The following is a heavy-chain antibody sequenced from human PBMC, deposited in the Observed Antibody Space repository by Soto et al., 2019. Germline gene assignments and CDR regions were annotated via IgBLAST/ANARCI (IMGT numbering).Heavy chain of an antibody. CDR2: VSIGGST. D-gene: IGHD2-15*01. Sequence: GSLRLAGSASGFTFSSYAMGWVRQGPGKGLEWVAVVSIGGSTHYADSVRGRFTISRDNSKNTLSLQMNSLTAEDTAVYFCAKRRGAGGHFDYWGQGALVTVSS. CDR1: GFTFSSYA. CDR3: AKRRGAGGHFDY. V-gene: IGHV3-23*01. J-gene: IGHJ4*02.